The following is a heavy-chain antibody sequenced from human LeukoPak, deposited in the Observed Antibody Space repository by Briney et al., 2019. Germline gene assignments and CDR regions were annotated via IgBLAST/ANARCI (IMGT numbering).Heavy chain of an antibody. D-gene: IGHD3-22*01. Sequence: ASVKVSCKASGYTFTSYYMHWVRQAPGQGLEWMGIINPSGGSTSYAQKFQGRVTMTRDTSTSTVYMELSSLRSEDTAVYYCARDPGYYDSSGIRGTSYYYYMDVWGKGTTVTVSS. J-gene: IGHJ6*03. CDR3: ARDPGYYDSSGIRGTSYYYYMDV. V-gene: IGHV1-46*01. CDR2: INPSGGST. CDR1: GYTFTSYY.